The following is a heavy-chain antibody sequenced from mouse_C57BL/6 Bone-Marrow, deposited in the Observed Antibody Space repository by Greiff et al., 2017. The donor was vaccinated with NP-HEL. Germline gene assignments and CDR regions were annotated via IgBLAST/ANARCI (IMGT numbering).Heavy chain of an antibody. J-gene: IGHJ2*01. CDR3: ARVVYYDYADY. CDR2: IHPNSGST. Sequence: QVQLKQPGAELVKPGASVKLSCKASGYTFTSYWMHWVKQRPGQGLEWIGMIHPNSGSTNYNEKFKSKATLTVDKSSSTAYMQLSSLTSEDSAVYYCARVVYYDYADYWGQGTTLTVSS. D-gene: IGHD2-4*01. CDR1: GYTFTSYW. V-gene: IGHV1-64*01.